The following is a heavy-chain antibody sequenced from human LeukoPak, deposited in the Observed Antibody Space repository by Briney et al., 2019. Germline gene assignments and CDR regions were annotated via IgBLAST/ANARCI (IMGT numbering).Heavy chain of an antibody. J-gene: IGHJ4*02. D-gene: IGHD3-22*01. CDR1: GYTFTSYY. CDR3: ARGPRVVYYDSSGYYYGPFDY. Sequence: ASVKVSCKASGYTFTSYYMHWVRQAPGQGLEWMGIINPSGGSTSYAQKFQGRVTMTRDTSTSTVYMELSSLRSEDTAVYYCARGPRVVYYDSSGYYYGPFDYRGQGTLVTVSS. CDR2: INPSGGST. V-gene: IGHV1-46*01.